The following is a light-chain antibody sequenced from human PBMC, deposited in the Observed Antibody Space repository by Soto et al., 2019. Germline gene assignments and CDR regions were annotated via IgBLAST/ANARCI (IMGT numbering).Light chain of an antibody. CDR2: GAS. Sequence: EIVLTQSPGTLSLPPGERATLSCRASQSVGSSHLAWYQQKPGQAPRLLIYGASSRATGIPDRFSGSGSGTDFTLTISRLEPEDFAVYYCQQYGSAPWTFDQGTKVEIK. CDR3: QQYGSAPWT. V-gene: IGKV3-20*01. J-gene: IGKJ1*01. CDR1: QSVGSSH.